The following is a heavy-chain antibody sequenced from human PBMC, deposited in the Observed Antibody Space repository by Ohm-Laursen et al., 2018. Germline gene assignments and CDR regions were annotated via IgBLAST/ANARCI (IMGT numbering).Heavy chain of an antibody. CDR1: GGSISSGGYY. J-gene: IGHJ3*02. CDR2: IYYSGST. CDR3: ARELAYYDSSGLDAFDI. V-gene: IGHV4-31*03. Sequence: TLSLTCIVSGGSISSGGYYWSWIRQHPGKGLEWIGYIYYSGSTYYNPSLKSRVTISVDTSKNQFSLKLSSVTAADTAVYYCARELAYYDSSGLDAFDIWGQGTMVTVSS. D-gene: IGHD3-22*01.